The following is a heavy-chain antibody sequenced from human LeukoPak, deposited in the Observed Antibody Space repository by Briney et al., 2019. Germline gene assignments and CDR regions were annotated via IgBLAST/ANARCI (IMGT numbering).Heavy chain of an antibody. CDR3: ARGSAYYYDSSGYYYGYFQH. CDR1: GGTFSSYT. CDR2: IIPILGIA. Sequence: SVKLSCKASGGTFSSYTISWVRQAPGQGLEWMGRIIPILGIANYAQKFQGRVTITADKSTSTAYMELSSLRSEDTAVYYCARGSAYYYDSSGYYYGYFQHWGQGTLVTVSS. V-gene: IGHV1-69*02. D-gene: IGHD3-22*01. J-gene: IGHJ1*01.